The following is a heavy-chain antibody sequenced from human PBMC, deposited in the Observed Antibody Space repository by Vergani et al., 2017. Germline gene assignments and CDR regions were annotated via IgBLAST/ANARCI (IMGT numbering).Heavy chain of an antibody. Sequence: QLQESGPGLVKPSATLSLTCSVSGASIRSSNYYWGWIRQPPGKGLEWVSVIYSGGSTYYADSVKGRFIISRDNSKNTLYLQMNSLRAEDTAVYYCASSKDPGTFDYWGQGTLVTVSS. J-gene: IGHJ4*02. CDR3: ASSKDPGTFDY. CDR2: IYSGGST. D-gene: IGHD2-2*01. V-gene: IGHV3-66*01. CDR1: GASIRSSNYY.